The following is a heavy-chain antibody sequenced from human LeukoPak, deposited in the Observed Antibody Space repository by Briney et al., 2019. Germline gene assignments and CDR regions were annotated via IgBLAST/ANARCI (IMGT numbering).Heavy chain of an antibody. V-gene: IGHV1-69*13. J-gene: IGHJ6*03. CDR2: IIPIFGTA. CDR1: GGTFSSYA. Sequence: SVKVSCKASGGTFSSYAISWVRQAPGQGLEWMGGIIPIFGTANYAQKFQGRVTITADESTSTAYMELSSLRSEDTAVYYCARVASGNYYYYYMDVWGKGTTVTISS. D-gene: IGHD1-26*01. CDR3: ARVASGNYYYYYMDV.